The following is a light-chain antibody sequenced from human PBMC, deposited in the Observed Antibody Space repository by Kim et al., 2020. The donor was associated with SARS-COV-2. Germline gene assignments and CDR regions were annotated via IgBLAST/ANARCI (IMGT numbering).Light chain of an antibody. Sequence: QSALTQPASVSGSPGQSITVSCTGTSSDIGGYNFVSWYQQHPGKAPKLIIYDVNYRPSGVSDRFSGSKSGNTASLTISGLQAEDEADYYCSSYTSAGSYGVFGGGTKLTVL. CDR1: SSDIGGYNF. J-gene: IGLJ3*02. CDR2: DVN. V-gene: IGLV2-14*03. CDR3: SSYTSAGSYGV.